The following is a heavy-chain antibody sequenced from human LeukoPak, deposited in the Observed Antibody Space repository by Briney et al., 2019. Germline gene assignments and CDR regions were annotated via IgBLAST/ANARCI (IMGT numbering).Heavy chain of an antibody. CDR3: ARVITGTTWAPDY. D-gene: IGHD1-20*01. Sequence: GGSLRLSCAASGITFSSYSMNWVRQAPGKGLEWVSSISTSSSNIYYADSVKGRFTISRDSAKSSLYLQMNSLRAEDTAVYYCARVITGTTWAPDYWGQGTLVTVSS. CDR1: GITFSSYS. J-gene: IGHJ4*02. V-gene: IGHV3-21*01. CDR2: ISTSSSNI.